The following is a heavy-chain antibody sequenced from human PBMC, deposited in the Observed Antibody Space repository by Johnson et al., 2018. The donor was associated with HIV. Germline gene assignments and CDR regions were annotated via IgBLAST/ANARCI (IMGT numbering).Heavy chain of an antibody. CDR2: ISGSGGST. J-gene: IGHJ3*02. V-gene: IGHV3-23*04. D-gene: IGHD5-18*01. Sequence: VQLVESGGGVVRPGGSLRLSCAASGFTFSSYAMSWVRQAPGKGLEWVSAISGSGGSTYYADSVKGRVPISRDNSKNTLYLQMNSLRAEDTALYYCARIRLGYSYAHDAFDIWGQGTMVTVSS. CDR1: GFTFSSYA. CDR3: ARIRLGYSYAHDAFDI.